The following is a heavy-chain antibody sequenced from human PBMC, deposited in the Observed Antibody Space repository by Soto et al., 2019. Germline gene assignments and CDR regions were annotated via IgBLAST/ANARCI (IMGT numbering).Heavy chain of an antibody. CDR2: IYYSGST. CDR3: AREIAALNWFDP. D-gene: IGHD6-6*01. V-gene: IGHV4-31*03. J-gene: IGHJ5*02. Sequence: SETLSLTCTVSGGSISSGGYYWSWIRQHPGKGLEWIGYIYYSGSTYYNPSLKSRVTISVDTSKNQFSLKLSSVTAADTAVYYCAREIAALNWFDPWGQGTLVTVS. CDR1: GGSISSGGYY.